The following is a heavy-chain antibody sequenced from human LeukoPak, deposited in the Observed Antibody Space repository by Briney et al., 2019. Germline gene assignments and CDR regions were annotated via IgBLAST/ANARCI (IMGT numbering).Heavy chain of an antibody. J-gene: IGHJ4*02. CDR1: GCTFSSYA. CDR2: ISGSGGSA. CDR3: AEPEGGYYDIRPD. Sequence: GGSLRLSCAASGCTFSSYATSWVRKAPGKGLEWVSAISGSGGSAYYADSVKGRFTISRDNSKNTLYLQMNSLRAEDTAVYYCAEPEGGYYDIRPDWGQGTLVTVSS. V-gene: IGHV3-23*01. D-gene: IGHD3-22*01.